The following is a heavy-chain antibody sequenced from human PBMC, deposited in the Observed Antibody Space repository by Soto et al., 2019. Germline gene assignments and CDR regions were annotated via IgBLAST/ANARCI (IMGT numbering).Heavy chain of an antibody. CDR1: GYTFTGYY. CDR2: INPNSGGT. D-gene: IGHD1-26*01. J-gene: IGHJ6*02. Sequence: ASVKVSCKASGYTFTGYYMHWVRQAPGQGLEWMGWINPNSGGTNYAQKFQGWVTMTRDTSISTAYMELSRLRSDDTAVYYCARSVGATKGIFYYYYGMDVWGQGITVTVSS. V-gene: IGHV1-2*04. CDR3: ARSVGATKGIFYYYYGMDV.